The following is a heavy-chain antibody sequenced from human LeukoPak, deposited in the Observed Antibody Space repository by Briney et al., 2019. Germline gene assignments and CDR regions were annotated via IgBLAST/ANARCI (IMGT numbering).Heavy chain of an antibody. CDR3: ARAYFTVTCPFDY. D-gene: IGHD4-17*01. V-gene: IGHV3-11*01. J-gene: IGHJ4*02. CDR1: GFTFSDYY. CDR2: ISSSGSTI. Sequence: GGSLRLSCAASGFTFSDYYMSWIRQAPGKGLEWVSYISSSGSTIYYADSVKGRFTISRDNAKNSLYLQMNSLRAEDTAVYYCARAYFTVTCPFDYWGQGTLVTVSS.